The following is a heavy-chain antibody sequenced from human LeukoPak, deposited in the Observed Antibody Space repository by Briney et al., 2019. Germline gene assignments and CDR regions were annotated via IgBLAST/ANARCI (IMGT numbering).Heavy chain of an antibody. Sequence: SVKASCKASGGTFSSYAISWVRQAPGQGLEWLGGIIPIFGTANYAQKFQGRMTITADKSTSTAYMELSSLGSEDAAVYYCARIYGMVRGLYHNWFDPWGQGTLVTVSS. D-gene: IGHD3-10*01. CDR2: IIPIFGTA. J-gene: IGHJ5*02. CDR3: ARIYGMVRGLYHNWFDP. V-gene: IGHV1-69*06. CDR1: GGTFSSYA.